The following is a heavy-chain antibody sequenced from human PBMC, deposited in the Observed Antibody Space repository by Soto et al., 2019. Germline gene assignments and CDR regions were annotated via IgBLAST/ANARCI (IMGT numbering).Heavy chain of an antibody. V-gene: IGHV3-30*09. CDR3: AKARHSTSWYGVEADF. Sequence: QVQLVESGGGVVQPGRSLRLSCAASGFIFSDYAMHWVRQAPGKGLEWVAVISYGGDNKYYADSVRCRFAISRDNLKNTLYLQMNSLNPEDTAVYHCAKARHSTSWYGVEADFWGQGTLVTVSS. CDR2: ISYGGDNK. D-gene: IGHD6-13*01. J-gene: IGHJ4*02. CDR1: GFIFSDYA.